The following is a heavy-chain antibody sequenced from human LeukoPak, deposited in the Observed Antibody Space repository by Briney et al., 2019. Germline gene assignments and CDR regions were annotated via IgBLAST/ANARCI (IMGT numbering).Heavy chain of an antibody. J-gene: IGHJ6*02. Sequence: GESLKISCKGSGYSFTSYWIGWVRQMPGKGLEWMGIIYPGDSDTRYSPSFQGQVTISADKSISTAYLQWSSLKASDTAMHYCARLSLGGPYYYYGMDVWGQGTTVTVSS. CDR3: ARLSLGGPYYYYGMDV. D-gene: IGHD2-15*01. CDR2: IYPGDSDT. V-gene: IGHV5-51*01. CDR1: GYSFTSYW.